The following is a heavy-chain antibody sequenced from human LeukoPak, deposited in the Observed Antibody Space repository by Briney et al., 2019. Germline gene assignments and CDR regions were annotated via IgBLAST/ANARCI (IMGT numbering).Heavy chain of an antibody. V-gene: IGHV1-18*01. Sequence: ASVKVSCKASGYTFTSYGISWVRQAPGQGLEWMGWISAYNGNTNYAQKLQGRVTMTTDTSTSTAYMELRSLRSDDTAVYYCARPSTHCTNGVCQSIGFDPWGQGTLVTVSS. J-gene: IGHJ5*02. D-gene: IGHD2-8*01. CDR3: ARPSTHCTNGVCQSIGFDP. CDR1: GYTFTSYG. CDR2: ISAYNGNT.